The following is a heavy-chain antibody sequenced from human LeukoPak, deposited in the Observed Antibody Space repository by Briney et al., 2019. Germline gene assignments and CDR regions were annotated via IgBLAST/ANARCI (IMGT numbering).Heavy chain of an antibody. CDR1: EYTLTELS. Sequence: ASVKVSCKVSEYTLTELSMHWVRQAPGKGLEWLGGFDPEDGEIIYAQKFQGRVTMSDDTSTDTAYMELGSLRSDDTGVYYCARDRNHALDFWGQGTMVTVSS. CDR3: ARDRNHALDF. V-gene: IGHV1-24*01. CDR2: FDPEDGEI. J-gene: IGHJ3*01.